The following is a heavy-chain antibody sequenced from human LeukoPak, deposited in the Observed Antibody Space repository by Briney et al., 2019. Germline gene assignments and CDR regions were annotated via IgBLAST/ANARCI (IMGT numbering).Heavy chain of an antibody. D-gene: IGHD2-2*01. CDR2: ITSSSSYI. CDR1: GITLSSYS. Sequence: GGSLRLSCAVSGITLSSYSMSWVRQAPGKGLEWVSSITSSSSYIYYADSVKGRFTISRDNSKYMVYLQMNSLRAEDTAVYYCARGDKQLLFERRKGGFDPWGQGTLVTVSS. V-gene: IGHV3-21*01. CDR3: ARGDKQLLFERRKGGFDP. J-gene: IGHJ5*02.